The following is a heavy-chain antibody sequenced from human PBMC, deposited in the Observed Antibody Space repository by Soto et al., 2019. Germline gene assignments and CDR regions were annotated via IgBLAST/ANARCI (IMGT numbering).Heavy chain of an antibody. CDR3: ARCRQPKYSGSYSD. D-gene: IGHD1-26*01. Sequence: QVQLVESGGGVVQPGRSLRLSCAASGFTFSSYGMHWVRQAPGKGLEWVAVIWYDGSNKYYADSVKGRFTISRDNSKNTLYLQMNSLRAEDTAVYYCARCRQPKYSGSYSDWGQGTLVTVSS. CDR2: IWYDGSNK. J-gene: IGHJ4*02. V-gene: IGHV3-33*01. CDR1: GFTFSSYG.